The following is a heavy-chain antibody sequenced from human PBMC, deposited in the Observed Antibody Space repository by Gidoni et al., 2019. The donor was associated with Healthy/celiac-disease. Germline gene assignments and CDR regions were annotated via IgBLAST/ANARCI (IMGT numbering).Heavy chain of an antibody. J-gene: IGHJ4*02. CDR2: IKSKTDGGTT. V-gene: IGHV3-15*01. Sequence: EVQLVESGGGLVKPGESLRLSCAASGFTFSNAWMSWVRQAPGKGLEWVGRIKSKTDGGTTDYAAPVKGRFTISRDDSKNTLYLQMNSLKTEDTAVYYCTTSYDFWSGYSDYWGQGTLVTVSS. CDR3: TTSYDFWSGYSDY. D-gene: IGHD3-3*01. CDR1: GFTFSNAW.